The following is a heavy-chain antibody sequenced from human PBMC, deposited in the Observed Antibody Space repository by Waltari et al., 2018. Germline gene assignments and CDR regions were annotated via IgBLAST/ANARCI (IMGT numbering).Heavy chain of an antibody. Sequence: EVQLLQSGAEVKKPGTPVNISCKVPGDTLTANYIHWIQQAPGKGLQWMGLLDPEDGQAVYAEKFQGRVTMTADTSIHTAYMELTSLTSEDTAFYYCAAALGGGISASRPFHFWGQGTMITVSS. CDR1: GDTLTANY. D-gene: IGHD3-10*01. CDR3: AAALGGGISASRPFHF. J-gene: IGHJ3*01. CDR2: LDPEDGQA. V-gene: IGHV1-69-2*01.